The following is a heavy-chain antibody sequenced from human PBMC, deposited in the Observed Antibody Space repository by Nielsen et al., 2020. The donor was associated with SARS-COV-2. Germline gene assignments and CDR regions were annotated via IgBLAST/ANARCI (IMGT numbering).Heavy chain of an antibody. D-gene: IGHD4-23*01. Sequence: WVRQAPGQGLEWMGWISAYNGNTNYAQKLQGRVTMTRDTSTSTVYMELSSLRSEDTAVYYCAREVYGGNSDCWGQGTLVNVSS. CDR2: ISAYNGNT. V-gene: IGHV1-18*01. J-gene: IGHJ4*02. CDR3: AREVYGGNSDC.